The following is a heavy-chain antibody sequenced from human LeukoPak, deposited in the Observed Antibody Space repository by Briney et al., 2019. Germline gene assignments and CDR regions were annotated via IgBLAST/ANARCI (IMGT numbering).Heavy chain of an antibody. J-gene: IGHJ5*02. Sequence: GASVKVSCKASGYTFTSYGISWVRQAPGQGLEWMGWISAYNGNTNYAQKLQGRVTMTTDTSTSTAYMELRGLRSDDTAVYYCARDHGGYCSSTSCYIWFDPWGQGTLVTVPS. CDR2: ISAYNGNT. CDR1: GYTFTSYG. CDR3: ARDHGGYCSSTSCYIWFDP. V-gene: IGHV1-18*01. D-gene: IGHD2-2*02.